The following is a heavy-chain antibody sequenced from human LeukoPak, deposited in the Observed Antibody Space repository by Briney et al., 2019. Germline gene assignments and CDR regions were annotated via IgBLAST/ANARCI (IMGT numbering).Heavy chain of an antibody. Sequence: ASVKVSCKASGYTFTSYDINWVRQATGQGLEWMGWMNPNSGNTGYAQKFQGRVTMTRNTSISTAYMELSRLRSDDTAVYYCARVAGGSSWSYYFDYWGQGTLVTVSS. V-gene: IGHV1-8*01. CDR1: GYTFTSYD. CDR3: ARVAGGSSWSYYFDY. CDR2: MNPNSGNT. D-gene: IGHD6-13*01. J-gene: IGHJ4*02.